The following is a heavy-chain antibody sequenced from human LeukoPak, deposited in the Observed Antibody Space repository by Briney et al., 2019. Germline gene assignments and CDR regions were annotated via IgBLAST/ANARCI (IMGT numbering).Heavy chain of an antibody. V-gene: IGHV1-69*05. CDR2: IIPIFGTA. D-gene: IGHD3-9*01. Sequence: ASVKVSCKASGGTFSSYAISWVRQAPGQGLERMGRIIPIFGTANYAQKFQGRVTITTDKSTSTAYMELSSLRSEDTAVYYCGRDPPYDILTGYSDYWGQGTLVTVSS. J-gene: IGHJ4*02. CDR1: GGTFSSYA. CDR3: GRDPPYDILTGYSDY.